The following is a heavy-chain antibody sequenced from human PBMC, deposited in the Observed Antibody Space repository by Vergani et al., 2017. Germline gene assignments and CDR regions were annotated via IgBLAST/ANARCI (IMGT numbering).Heavy chain of an antibody. CDR1: GGSFTSYH. CDR3: ARVNTETNGHLYYYYYMDV. D-gene: IGHD4-11*01. CDR2: IDHTVRP. Sequence: QVQLQQWGGELLKPSETLSLTCVVNGGSFTSYHWTWIRQSPGEGLEWAGDIDHTVRPDYNPSLKSRLTMSVDKSRTQFSLTLNSVTATDTAIYFCARVNTETNGHLYYYYYMDVWGQGSAVTVS. J-gene: IGHJ6*03. V-gene: IGHV4-34*01.